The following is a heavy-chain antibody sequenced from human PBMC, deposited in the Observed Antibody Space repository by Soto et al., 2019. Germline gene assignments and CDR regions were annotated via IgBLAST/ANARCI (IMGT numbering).Heavy chain of an antibody. V-gene: IGHV3-30-3*01. CDR1: GFTFSSYA. CDR3: AREETFSYYYYYDGMDV. J-gene: IGHJ6*02. CDR2: ISYDGSNK. Sequence: QVQLVESGGGVVQPGRSLRLSCAASGFTFSSYAMHWVRQAPGKGLEWVAVISYDGSNKYYADSVKGRFTISRDNSKNTLYLQMNSLRAEDTAVYYCAREETFSYYYYYDGMDVWGQGTTVTVSS.